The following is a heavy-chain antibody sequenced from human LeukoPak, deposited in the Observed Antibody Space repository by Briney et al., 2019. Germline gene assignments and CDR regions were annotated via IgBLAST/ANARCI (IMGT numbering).Heavy chain of an antibody. Sequence: SETLSLTCTVSGGSISGYYWSCSRQPPGKGLEWIGYIYYSGSTNYNPSLKSRVTISVDTSKNQFSLKLSSLTAADTAVYYCARVLPVHSYYYYGMDVWGQGTTVTVSS. J-gene: IGHJ6*02. CDR2: IYYSGST. CDR3: ARVLPVHSYYYYGMDV. CDR1: GGSISGYY. V-gene: IGHV4-59*01. D-gene: IGHD1-1*01.